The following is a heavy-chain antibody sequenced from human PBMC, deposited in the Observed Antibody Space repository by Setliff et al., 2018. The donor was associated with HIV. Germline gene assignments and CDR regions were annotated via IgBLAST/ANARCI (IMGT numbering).Heavy chain of an antibody. V-gene: IGHV3-21*01. D-gene: IGHD2-21*01. Sequence: PGESLRLSCEGSGVSFSGRTLSWVRQAPGKGLEWVSSVSSTSTYRYYADSVQGRFTISRDNAKNSLYLQMDNLRAEDSGVYYCARDLNGGDFDYWGQGTQVTVSS. CDR1: GVSFSGRT. CDR2: VSSTSTYR. J-gene: IGHJ4*02. CDR3: ARDLNGGDFDY.